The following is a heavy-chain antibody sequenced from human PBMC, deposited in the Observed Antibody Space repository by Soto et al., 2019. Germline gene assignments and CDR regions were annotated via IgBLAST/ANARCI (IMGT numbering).Heavy chain of an antibody. CDR2: ISPILGIA. J-gene: IGHJ6*01. CDR3: ASLMSSGYYYGMDV. D-gene: IGHD3-10*01. Sequence: QVQLVQSGAEVKKPGSSVKVSCKASGGTFSSYTISWVRQAPGQGLEWMGRISPILGIANYAQKFQGRVTITADKSTSTAYMELSSLRSEDTAVYYCASLMSSGYYYGMDVWGQGTTVTVDS. V-gene: IGHV1-69*02. CDR1: GGTFSSYT.